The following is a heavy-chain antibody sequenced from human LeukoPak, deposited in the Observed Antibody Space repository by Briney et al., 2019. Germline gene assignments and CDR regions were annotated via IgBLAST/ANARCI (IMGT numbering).Heavy chain of an antibody. CDR2: INHRGST. D-gene: IGHD3-22*01. J-gene: IGHJ4*02. CDR3: ARVEDYDSSGYSHFDY. Sequence: SETLSLTCAVYGGSFSGYYWSWICQPPGKGLEWIGEINHRGSTNYNPSLKSRVTISVDTSKNQFSVKLTSVTAADTAVYYCARVEDYDSSGYSHFDYWGQGTLVTVSS. CDR1: GGSFSGYY. V-gene: IGHV4-34*01.